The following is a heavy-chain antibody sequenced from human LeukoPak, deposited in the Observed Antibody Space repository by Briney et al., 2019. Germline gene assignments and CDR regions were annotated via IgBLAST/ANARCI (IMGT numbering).Heavy chain of an antibody. V-gene: IGHV1-69*06. Sequence: ASVKVSCKASGGTFSSYAISWVRQAPGQGLEWMGGIIPIFGTANYAQKFQGRVTMTEDTSTDTAYMELSSLRSEDTAVYYCATDAMVRDYRGYSDYWGQGTLVAVSS. CDR2: IIPIFGTA. J-gene: IGHJ4*02. CDR3: ATDAMVRDYRGYSDY. D-gene: IGHD3-10*01. CDR1: GGTFSSYA.